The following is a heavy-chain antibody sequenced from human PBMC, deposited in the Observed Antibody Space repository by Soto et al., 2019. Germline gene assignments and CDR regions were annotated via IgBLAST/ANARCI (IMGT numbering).Heavy chain of an antibody. D-gene: IGHD6-19*01. V-gene: IGHV3-48*02. Sequence: GGSVRLSCAASGFSFSTYNMNWVRQAPGRGLEWVSYISSRSSTIYHADSVKGRFTISRDNAKNSLYLQMDSLRDEDTAVYFCARAIAVGSTSLDYWGLGTRVTVSS. CDR3: ARAIAVGSTSLDY. J-gene: IGHJ4*02. CDR2: ISSRSSTI. CDR1: GFSFSTYN.